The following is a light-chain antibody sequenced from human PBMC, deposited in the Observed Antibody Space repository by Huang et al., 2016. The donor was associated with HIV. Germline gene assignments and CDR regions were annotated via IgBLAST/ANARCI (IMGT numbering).Light chain of an antibody. J-gene: IGKJ3*01. V-gene: IGKV1-17*03. CDR2: TAS. Sequence: DIQMTQSPSAISASIGDRVTITCRASQGINNFLAWFQQKPGKAPNRLIYTASSLQSGVPSRFSGSGSGTEFTLTISSLQPEDFASYYCLQHDTYPFTFGPGTKLDIK. CDR3: LQHDTYPFT. CDR1: QGINNF.